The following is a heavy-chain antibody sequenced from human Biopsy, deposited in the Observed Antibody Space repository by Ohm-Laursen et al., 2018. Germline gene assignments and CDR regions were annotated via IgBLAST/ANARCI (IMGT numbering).Heavy chain of an antibody. D-gene: IGHD1-26*01. CDR1: GGSPFTDSTTRYY. CDR2: VYYTGTT. V-gene: IGHV4-59*12. J-gene: IGHJ6*02. CDR3: ARDLHGRGPNWGASTGVFDL. Sequence: SDTLSLTCTVVSGGSPFTDSTTRYYWNWIRQSPGKGLEWIGVVYYTGTTTYNPSFKSRVTLSMDTSTNQAPLRLLSVTAADTAVYFCARDLHGRGPNWGASTGVFDLWGQGTTVTVSS.